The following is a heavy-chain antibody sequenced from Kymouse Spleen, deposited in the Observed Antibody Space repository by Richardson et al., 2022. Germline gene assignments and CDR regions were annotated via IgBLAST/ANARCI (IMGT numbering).Heavy chain of an antibody. D-gene: IGHD3-10*01. J-gene: IGHJ4*02. V-gene: IGHV3-15*01. Sequence: EVQLVESGGGLVKPGGSLRLSCAASGFTFSNAWMSWVRQAPGKGLEWVGRIKSKTDGGTTDYAAPVKGRFTISRDDSKNTLYLQMNSLKTEDTAVYYCTTLGFGELSYYFDYWGQGTLVTVSS. CDR1: GFTFSNAW. CDR2: IKSKTDGGTT. CDR3: TTLGFGELSYYFDY.